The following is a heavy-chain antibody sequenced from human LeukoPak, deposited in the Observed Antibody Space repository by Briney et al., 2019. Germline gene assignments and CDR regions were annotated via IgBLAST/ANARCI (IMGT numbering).Heavy chain of an antibody. CDR3: ASHNYYDSSNFDY. CDR1: GYSISSGYY. J-gene: IGHJ4*02. CDR2: IDHSGST. V-gene: IGHV4-38-2*02. D-gene: IGHD3-22*01. Sequence: SETLSLTCTVSGYSISSGYYWGWIRQPPGKGLEWIGSIDHSGSTYYNPSLKSRVTISVDTSKNQFSLKLSSVTAADTAVYYCASHNYYDSSNFDYWGQGTLVTVSS.